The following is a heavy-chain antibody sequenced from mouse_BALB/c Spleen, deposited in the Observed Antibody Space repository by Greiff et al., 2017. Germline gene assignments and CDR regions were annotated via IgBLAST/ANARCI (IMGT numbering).Heavy chain of an antibody. D-gene: IGHD2-14*01. V-gene: IGHV2-9*02. CDR2: IWAGGST. Sequence: QVQLQQSGPGLVAPSQSLSITCTVSGFSLTSYGVHWVRQPPGKGLEWLGVIWAGGSTNYNSALMSRLSISKDNSKSQVFLKMNSLQTDDTAMYYCARDRYDEGYFDYWGQGTTLTVSS. CDR3: ARDRYDEGYFDY. J-gene: IGHJ2*01. CDR1: GFSLTSYG.